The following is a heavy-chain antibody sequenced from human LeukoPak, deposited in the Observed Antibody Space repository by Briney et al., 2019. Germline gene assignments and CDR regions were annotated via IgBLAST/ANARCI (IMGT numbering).Heavy chain of an antibody. CDR2: ISGSGSTT. J-gene: IGHJ4*02. Sequence: GGSLRLSCAASGFTFSSYAMTWVRQAPGRGLDWVSAISGSGSTTYYADSVKGRFTISRDNPKNTLYLQMSSLRAEDTAVYYCAKVGDYYGSGKYSNFDYWGQGTLVTVSS. D-gene: IGHD3-10*01. CDR3: AKVGDYYGSGKYSNFDY. CDR1: GFTFSSYA. V-gene: IGHV3-23*01.